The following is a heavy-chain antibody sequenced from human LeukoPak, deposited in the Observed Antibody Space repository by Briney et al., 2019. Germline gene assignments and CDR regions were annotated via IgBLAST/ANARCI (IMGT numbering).Heavy chain of an antibody. D-gene: IGHD3-22*01. CDR3: AKGSRPGSSRYPNLDH. CDR1: GFTVSNNY. V-gene: IGHV3-53*01. Sequence: GGSLRLSCAASGFTVSNNYMNWVRQAPGKGLEWVSLIYSGSTTNYADSVKGRFTISRDNSKNTLYLQTNSLRVDDTAVYYCAKGSRPGSSRYPNLDHWGEGTLVTVSS. CDR2: IYSGSTT. J-gene: IGHJ4*02.